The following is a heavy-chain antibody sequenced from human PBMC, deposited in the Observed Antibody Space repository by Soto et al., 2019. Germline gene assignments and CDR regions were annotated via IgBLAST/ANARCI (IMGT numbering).Heavy chain of an antibody. Sequence: GGSLRLSCTSSGFAFSSYGMHWVRQAPGRGLEWVAVISYDGSNKFYTDSVKGRFTISRDNSKNTLYLQLNSLRAEDTAVYYCAQDHTSDYEGSGAYWGQGTLVTVSS. V-gene: IGHV3-30*18. D-gene: IGHD5-12*01. CDR2: ISYDGSNK. CDR3: AQDHTSDYEGSGAY. J-gene: IGHJ4*02. CDR1: GFAFSSYG.